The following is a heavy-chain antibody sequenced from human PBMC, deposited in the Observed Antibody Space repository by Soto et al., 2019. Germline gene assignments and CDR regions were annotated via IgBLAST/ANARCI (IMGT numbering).Heavy chain of an antibody. J-gene: IGHJ4*02. CDR3: AKDRGYFYGPGSSIYYFDY. Sequence: EVQLLESGGGLVQPGGSLRLSCAASGFTFASYAMNWVRQAPGKGLEWVSGIRGSGGSTYYADPAKGRFTISRDNSKNTLYLQMNSLRAGDTAVYYCAKDRGYFYGPGSSIYYFDYWGQGTLVTVSS. V-gene: IGHV3-23*01. D-gene: IGHD3-10*01. CDR2: IRGSGGST. CDR1: GFTFASYA.